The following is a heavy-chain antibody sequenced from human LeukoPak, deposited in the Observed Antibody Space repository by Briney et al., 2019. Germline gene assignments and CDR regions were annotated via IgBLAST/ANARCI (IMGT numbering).Heavy chain of an antibody. CDR1: GGTFSGYY. V-gene: IGHV4-34*01. D-gene: IGHD6-19*01. CDR2: INHSGST. CDR3: ARVAGRDYYYMDV. J-gene: IGHJ6*03. Sequence: SETLSLTCAVSGGTFSGYYWSWIRQSPGKGLEWIGEINHSGSTNYNPSLKSRVTISVDTSKNQFSLKLSSVTAADTAVYYCARVAGRDYYYMDVWGKGTTVTVSS.